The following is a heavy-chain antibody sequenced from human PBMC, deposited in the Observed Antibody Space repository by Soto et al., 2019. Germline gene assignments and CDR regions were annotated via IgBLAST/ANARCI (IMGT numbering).Heavy chain of an antibody. D-gene: IGHD6-13*01. J-gene: IGHJ5*02. Sequence: PSETLSLTCAGSGGSISSSNWWSWVRQPPGKGLEWIGEIYHSGSTNYNPSLKSRVTISVDKSKNQFSLKLSSVTAADTAVYYCARDRDVAAAGNWFDPWGQGTLVTVSS. V-gene: IGHV4-4*02. CDR2: IYHSGST. CDR1: GGSISSSNW. CDR3: ARDRDVAAAGNWFDP.